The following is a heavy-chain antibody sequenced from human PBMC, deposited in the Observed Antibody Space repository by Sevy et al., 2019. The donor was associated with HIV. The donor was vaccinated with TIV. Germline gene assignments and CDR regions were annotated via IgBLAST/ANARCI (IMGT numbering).Heavy chain of an antibody. CDR1: GFTFGDYA. CDR2: IRSKAYGGTT. CDR3: TRIRQKGIQLLEKGDYYYYYYMDV. V-gene: IGHV3-49*03. Sequence: GGSLRLSCTASGFTFGDYAMSWFRQAPGKGLEWVGLIRSKAYGGTTEYAASVKGRFTISRDDSKSIAYLQMNSLKTEDTAVYYCTRIRQKGIQLLEKGDYYYYYYMDVWGKGTTVTVSS. J-gene: IGHJ6*03. D-gene: IGHD5-18*01.